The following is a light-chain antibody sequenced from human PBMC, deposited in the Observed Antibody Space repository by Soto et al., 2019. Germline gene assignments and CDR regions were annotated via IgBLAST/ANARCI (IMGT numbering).Light chain of an antibody. V-gene: IGLV4-69*01. CDR2: LNSDGSH. CDR3: QTWGAGIHVV. J-gene: IGLJ2*01. CDR1: SGHSNFA. Sequence: QLVLTQSPSASASLGASVKLTCTLSSGHSNFAIAWHQQQPDKGPRYLMRLNSDGSHTKGDGIPDRFSGSSSGTERYLTISNLQSEDEADYYCQTWGAGIHVVFGGGTKLTVL.